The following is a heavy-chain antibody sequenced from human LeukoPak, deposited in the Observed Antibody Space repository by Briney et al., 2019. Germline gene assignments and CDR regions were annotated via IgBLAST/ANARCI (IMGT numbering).Heavy chain of an antibody. CDR3: ARGAYGDYVFDY. J-gene: IGHJ4*02. CDR1: GFTFSSYS. Sequence: GGSLRLSCAASGFTFSSYSMNWVRQAPGKGLEWVSSISSSSSYIYYADSVKGRFTISRDNAKNSLYLQMNSLRAEDMAVYYCARGAYGDYVFDYWGQGTLVTVSS. V-gene: IGHV3-21*01. CDR2: ISSSSSYI. D-gene: IGHD4-17*01.